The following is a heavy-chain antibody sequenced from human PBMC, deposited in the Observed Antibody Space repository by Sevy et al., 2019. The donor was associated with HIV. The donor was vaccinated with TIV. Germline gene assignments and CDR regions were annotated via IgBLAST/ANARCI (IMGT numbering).Heavy chain of an antibody. D-gene: IGHD6-6*01. Sequence: ASVKVSCKASGGTFSSYAISWVRQAPGQGLEWMGGIIPIFGKANYARKFQGRVTITADESTSTAYMELSSLRSEDTAVYYCASEYSSSSPTYYYGMDVWGQGTTVTVSS. CDR3: ASEYSSSSPTYYYGMDV. J-gene: IGHJ6*02. CDR1: GGTFSSYA. V-gene: IGHV1-69*13. CDR2: IIPIFGKA.